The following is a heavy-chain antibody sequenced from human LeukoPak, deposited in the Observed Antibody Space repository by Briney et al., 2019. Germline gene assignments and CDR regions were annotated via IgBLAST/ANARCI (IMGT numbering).Heavy chain of an antibody. D-gene: IGHD3-22*01. CDR2: ISGSGGST. CDR3: AREFYHDSSGYCAY. Sequence: GGSLRLSCAAPGFIFSNYAMSWVRQAPGKGLEWVSSISGSGGSTYYGGSVQGRFTISRDNSKNTLYLQKNRLRVEDTAVYLCAREFYHDSSGYCAYWGQGTLVTVSS. V-gene: IGHV3-23*01. CDR1: GFIFSNYA. J-gene: IGHJ4*02.